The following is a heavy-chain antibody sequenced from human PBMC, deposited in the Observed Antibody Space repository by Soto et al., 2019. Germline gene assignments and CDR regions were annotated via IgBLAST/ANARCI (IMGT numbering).Heavy chain of an antibody. CDR3: VQGASTAHQPLDS. CDR1: GFIFRNFG. J-gene: IGHJ4*02. Sequence: QVQLVESGGGVVQPGRSLRLSCAASGFIFRNFGMHWVRRAPGKGLEWVAVISGDGNDKYYADSMKGRFTISRDNFNNTLYLQLNSLRPEDTAVYHCVQGASTAHQPLDSWGQGVLVTVSS. D-gene: IGHD1-26*01. CDR2: ISGDGNDK. V-gene: IGHV3-30*03.